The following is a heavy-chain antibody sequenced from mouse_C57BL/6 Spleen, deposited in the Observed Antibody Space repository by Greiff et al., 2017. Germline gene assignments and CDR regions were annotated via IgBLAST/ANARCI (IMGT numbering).Heavy chain of an antibody. CDR1: GYSFTGYY. V-gene: IGHV1-42*01. Sequence: VQLQQSGPELVKPGASVTISCTASGYSFTGYYMNWVQQSPEKTLEWIGEINPSTGGPTYNQKFKAKATLTVDKSSSTAYMQRKSLKCEDSAVYYCARDYDGMDYWGQGTSVTVSS. J-gene: IGHJ4*01. CDR3: ARDYDGMDY. CDR2: INPSTGGP. D-gene: IGHD2-3*01.